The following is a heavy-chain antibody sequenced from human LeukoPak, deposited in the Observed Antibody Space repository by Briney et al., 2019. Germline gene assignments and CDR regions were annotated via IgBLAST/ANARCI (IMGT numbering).Heavy chain of an antibody. CDR2: ISGSGGST. CDR3: AKHLVTMVRGARDYYMDV. J-gene: IGHJ6*03. Sequence: GGSLSLSCAASGFIFSSYAMSWVRQAPGKGLEWVSAISGSGGSTYYADSVKGRFTISRDNSKNTRYLQMNSLRAEDTAVYYCAKHLVTMVRGARDYYMDVWGAGTTVTVSS. CDR1: GFIFSSYA. V-gene: IGHV3-23*01. D-gene: IGHD3-10*01.